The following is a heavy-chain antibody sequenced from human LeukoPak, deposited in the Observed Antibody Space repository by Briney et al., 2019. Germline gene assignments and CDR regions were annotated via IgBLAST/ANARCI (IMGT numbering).Heavy chain of an antibody. V-gene: IGHV3-7*04. Sequence: GGSLRLSCVASGFPFSSYWVTWVRRAPGKGLKWVANIKQDGSKKSYVDSVKGRFTISRDNAKNSLYLQMNSLRAEDTAIYYCTRVGYIDEGIDYWGQGTLVTVSS. J-gene: IGHJ4*02. CDR1: GFPFSSYW. CDR2: IKQDGSKK. D-gene: IGHD5-24*01. CDR3: TRVGYIDEGIDY.